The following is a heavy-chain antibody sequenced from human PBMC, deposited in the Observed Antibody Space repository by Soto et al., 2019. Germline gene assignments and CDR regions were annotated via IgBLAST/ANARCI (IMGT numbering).Heavy chain of an antibody. J-gene: IGHJ4*02. CDR1: VGSISSGGYY. V-gene: IGHV4-31*03. CDR3: ARPGQTVNHFQY. Sequence: SETLSLACTVSVGSISSGGYYCSWIRQHPWKGLEWIGYIYYSGSTYYNPSLKSRVTISVDTSKNKFSLKLSSVTAADTAVYYCARPGQTVNHFQYWGQATRVTVS. D-gene: IGHD3-10*01. CDR2: IYYSGST.